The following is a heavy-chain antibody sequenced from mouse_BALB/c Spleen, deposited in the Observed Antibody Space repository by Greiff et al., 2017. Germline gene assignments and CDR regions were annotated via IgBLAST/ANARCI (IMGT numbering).Heavy chain of an antibody. CDR3: ARDRDYGGTWFAY. Sequence: VQLVESGPGLVAPSQSLSITCTVSGFSLTGYGVNWVRQPPGKGLEWLGMIWGDGSTDYNSALQSRLSISKDNSKSQVFLKMNSLQTDDTARYYCARDRDYGGTWFAYWGQGTLVTVSA. CDR2: IWGDGST. D-gene: IGHD2-4*01. J-gene: IGHJ3*01. V-gene: IGHV2-6-7*01. CDR1: GFSLTGYG.